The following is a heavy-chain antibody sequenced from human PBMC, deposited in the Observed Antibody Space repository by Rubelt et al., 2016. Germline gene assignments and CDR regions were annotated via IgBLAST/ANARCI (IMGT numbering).Heavy chain of an antibody. CDR2: ISYDGSNK. CDR1: TFSSYG. J-gene: IGHJ6*02. V-gene: IGHV3-30*19. Sequence: TFSSYGMHWVRQAPGKGLEWVAVISYDGSNKYYADSVKGRFTISRDNSKNTLYLQMNSLRAEDTAVYYCAREMPLDDFWSGYYQFPVGMDVWGQGTTVTVSS. CDR3: AREMPLDDFWSGYYQFPVGMDV. D-gene: IGHD3-3*01.